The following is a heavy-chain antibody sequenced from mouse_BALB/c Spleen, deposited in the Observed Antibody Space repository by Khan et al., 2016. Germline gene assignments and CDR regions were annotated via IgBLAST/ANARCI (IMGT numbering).Heavy chain of an antibody. J-gene: IGHJ3*01. CDR3: VRPFYDGYYGFAY. D-gene: IGHD2-3*01. V-gene: IGHV14-3*02. Sequence: VQLQQSGAEFVKPGASVKLSCTASGFNIKDTYIHWVKQSPEQGLEWIGGIDPANGNTKFDPKFQGKATITTDTSSNTAYLQLSSLTSEDTAVDYWVRPFYDGYYGFAYWGQGTLVTVSA. CDR2: IDPANGNT. CDR1: GFNIKDTY.